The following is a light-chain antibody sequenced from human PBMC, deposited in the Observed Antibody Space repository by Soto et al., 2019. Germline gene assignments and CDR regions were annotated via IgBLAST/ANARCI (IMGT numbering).Light chain of an antibody. V-gene: IGLV2-8*01. J-gene: IGLJ1*01. Sequence: QSVLTQPPSASGSPGQSVTISCTGTSSDVGGYNYVSWYQQHPGKAPKLMIYEVSKRPSGVPDRFSGSKSGNTASLTVSGLQAEDESEYYCSSYAGSNNFGYVFGSGTKVTVL. CDR3: SSYAGSNNFGYV. CDR2: EVS. CDR1: SSDVGGYNY.